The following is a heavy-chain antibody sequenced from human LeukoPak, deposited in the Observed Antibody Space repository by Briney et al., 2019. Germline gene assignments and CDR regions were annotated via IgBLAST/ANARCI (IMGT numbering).Heavy chain of an antibody. Sequence: GGSLRLSCAASGFTFSIYAMSWVRQAPGKGLEWVSAISGSGGSTYYADSVKGRFTISRDNSKNTLYLQMNSLRAEDTAVYYRAKDVTLGYRDYWGQGTLVTVSS. CDR2: ISGSGGST. CDR1: GFTFSIYA. D-gene: IGHD2-15*01. CDR3: AKDVTLGYRDY. J-gene: IGHJ4*02. V-gene: IGHV3-23*01.